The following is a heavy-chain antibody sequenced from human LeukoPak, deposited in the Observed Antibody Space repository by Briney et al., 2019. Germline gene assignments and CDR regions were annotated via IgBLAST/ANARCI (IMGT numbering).Heavy chain of an antibody. CDR3: ARELGRGYSYFFDY. CDR1: GFTFSSYW. Sequence: GGSLRLSCAASGFTFSSYWMSWVRQAPEKGLEWVANIKQDGSEKYYVDSVKSRFTISRDNAKNSLYLQMNSLRAEDTAVYYCARELGRGYSYFFDYWGQGTLVTVSS. J-gene: IGHJ4*02. V-gene: IGHV3-7*01. D-gene: IGHD5-18*01. CDR2: IKQDGSEK.